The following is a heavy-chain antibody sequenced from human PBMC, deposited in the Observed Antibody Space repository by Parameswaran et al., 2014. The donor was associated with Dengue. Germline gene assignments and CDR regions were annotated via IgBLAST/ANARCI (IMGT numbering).Heavy chain of an antibody. CDR3: ARGQVVPAAIR. Sequence: WVRQAPGKGLEWIGYIYYIGSTNYNPSLKSRVTMSLDTSKNQFSLKLSSVTAADTAVYFCARGQVVPAAIRWGQGTLVTVSS. V-gene: IGHV4-59*01. CDR2: IYYIGST. J-gene: IGHJ1*01. D-gene: IGHD2-2*01.